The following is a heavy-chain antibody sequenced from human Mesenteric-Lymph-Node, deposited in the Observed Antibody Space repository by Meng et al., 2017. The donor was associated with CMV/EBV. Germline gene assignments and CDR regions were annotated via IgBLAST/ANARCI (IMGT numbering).Heavy chain of an antibody. J-gene: IGHJ4*02. CDR1: GGSFSGNY. V-gene: IGHV4-34*01. CDR2: INHSGST. Sequence: SETLSLTCAVYGGSFSGNYWSWIRQPPGKGLEWIGEINHSGSTNYNPSLKSRVTLSVDTPKNQFSLKLTSVTAADTAMYYCARVKTQFHRTLDSWGQGKLVTVSS. CDR3: ARVKTQFHRTLDS.